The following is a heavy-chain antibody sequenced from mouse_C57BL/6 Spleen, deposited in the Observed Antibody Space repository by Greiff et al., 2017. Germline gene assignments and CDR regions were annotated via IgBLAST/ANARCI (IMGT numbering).Heavy chain of an antibody. CDR3: ASTVVATGYFDY. Sequence: EVKLMESGPGLVKPSQSLSLTCSVTGYSITSGYYWNWIRQFPGNKLEWMGYISYDGSNNYNPSLKNRISITRDTSKNQFFLKLNSVTTEDTATYYCASTVVATGYFDYWGKGTTLTVSS. V-gene: IGHV3-6*01. D-gene: IGHD1-1*01. CDR1: GYSITSGYY. CDR2: ISYDGSN. J-gene: IGHJ2*01.